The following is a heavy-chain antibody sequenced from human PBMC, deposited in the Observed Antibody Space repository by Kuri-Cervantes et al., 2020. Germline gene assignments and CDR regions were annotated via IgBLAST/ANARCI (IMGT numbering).Heavy chain of an antibody. V-gene: IGHV3-30*02. CDR3: AKNLAVAGTSGFDY. J-gene: IGHJ4*02. CDR2: IRYDGSNK. Sequence: GGSLRLSCVASGSAFSSYWLSWGRQAPGKGLEGVVVIRYDGSNKYYADSVKGRVTISRDNSKNTLYLKMNSLRAEDTAVYYCAKNLAVAGTSGFDYWGQGTLVTVSS. CDR1: GSAFSSYW. D-gene: IGHD6-19*01.